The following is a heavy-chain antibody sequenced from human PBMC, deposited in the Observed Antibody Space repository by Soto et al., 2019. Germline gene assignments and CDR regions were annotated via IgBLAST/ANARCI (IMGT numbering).Heavy chain of an antibody. CDR1: GGTFSSYA. CDR3: ARRRDGYNWFDP. Sequence: ASVKVSCKASGGTFSSYAISWVRQAPGQGLEWMGGIIPIFGTANYAQKFQGRVTITADESTSTAYMELSSLRSEDTAVYYCARRRDGYNWFDPWGQGTLVTVSS. CDR2: IIPIFGTA. D-gene: IGHD5-12*01. V-gene: IGHV1-69*13. J-gene: IGHJ5*02.